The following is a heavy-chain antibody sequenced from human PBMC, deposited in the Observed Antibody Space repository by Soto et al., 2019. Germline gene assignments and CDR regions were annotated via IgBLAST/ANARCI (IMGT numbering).Heavy chain of an antibody. CDR2: ISYSSSTI. CDR3: GRDLSDSHVRFNWFEH. J-gene: IGHJ5*02. V-gene: IGHV3-48*02. D-gene: IGHD3-16*02. CDR1: GSAFSSYG. Sequence: PGGSLSLSCAASGSAFSSYGMNWVRQAPGKGLEWVSYISYSSSTIYYADSVKGRFTISRDNAKNSLYLQMNSLRDEDTAVYYGGRDLSDSHVRFNWFEHWGQGMLVAVSS.